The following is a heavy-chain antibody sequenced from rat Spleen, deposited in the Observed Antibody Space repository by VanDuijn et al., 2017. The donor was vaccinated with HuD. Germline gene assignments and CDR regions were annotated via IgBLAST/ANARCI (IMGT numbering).Heavy chain of an antibody. D-gene: IGHD1-1*01. V-gene: IGHV5-29*01. J-gene: IGHJ2*01. CDR2: ISFDGSST. CDR1: GFTFSDYY. Sequence: EVQLVESDGGLVQPGRSLKLSCAASGFTFSDYYMAWVRQAPTGGLEWVATISFDGSSTYYRDSVRGRFTIARDNAKRTLYLQMDSLRSEDTSTYYCARGGYFRYWGQGVMVTVSS. CDR3: ARGGYFRY.